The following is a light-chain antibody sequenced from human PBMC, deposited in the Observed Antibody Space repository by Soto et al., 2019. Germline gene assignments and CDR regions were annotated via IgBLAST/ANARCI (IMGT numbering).Light chain of an antibody. V-gene: IGKV3-15*01. CDR2: AAS. Sequence: EIVMTQSPATLSVSPGERATLSCRASESVGSSLVWYQQKPGQAPRLLIYAASTRAPGIPARFSGSGSGTEFTLTISSLQSEDFGVYYCQQYNKWPGTFGQGTKLEIK. CDR1: ESVGSS. J-gene: IGKJ2*01. CDR3: QQYNKWPGT.